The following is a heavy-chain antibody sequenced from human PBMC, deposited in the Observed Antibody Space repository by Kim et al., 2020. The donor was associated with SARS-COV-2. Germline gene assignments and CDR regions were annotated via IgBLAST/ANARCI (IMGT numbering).Heavy chain of an antibody. Sequence: RFTISRDNSKNTLYLQMNSLRAEDTAVYYCARSMVRGVISTLYYYYGMDVWGQGTTVTVSS. CDR3: ARSMVRGVISTLYYYYGMDV. D-gene: IGHD3-10*01. J-gene: IGHJ6*02. V-gene: IGHV3-30*07.